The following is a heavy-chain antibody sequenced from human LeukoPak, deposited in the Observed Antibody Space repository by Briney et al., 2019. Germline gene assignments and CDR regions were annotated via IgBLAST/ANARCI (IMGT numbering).Heavy chain of an antibody. Sequence: GGSLRLSCAASGFTFSSYSMTWVRQAPGKGLEWVSSFTSGSRSIYYADSVKGRFTISRDNAKKSLYLQMNSLRAEDTAVYYCARVLYDFWSGNLEYNWFDPWGQGTLVTVSS. V-gene: IGHV3-21*01. CDR2: FTSGSRSI. CDR1: GFTFSSYS. D-gene: IGHD3-3*01. CDR3: ARVLYDFWSGNLEYNWFDP. J-gene: IGHJ5*02.